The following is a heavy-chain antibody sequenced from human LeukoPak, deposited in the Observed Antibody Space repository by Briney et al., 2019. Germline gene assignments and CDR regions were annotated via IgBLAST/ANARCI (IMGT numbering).Heavy chain of an antibody. D-gene: IGHD1-26*01. J-gene: IGHJ4*02. V-gene: IGHV1-46*01. Sequence: ASVKVSCKASGYTFTSYYMHWVRQAPGQGLEWMGIINPSGGRTSYAQKFQGRVTMTRGTSTSTVYMELSSLRSEDTAVYYCASLGVGARVDYWGQGTLVTVSS. CDR2: INPSGGRT. CDR3: ASLGVGARVDY. CDR1: GYTFTSYY.